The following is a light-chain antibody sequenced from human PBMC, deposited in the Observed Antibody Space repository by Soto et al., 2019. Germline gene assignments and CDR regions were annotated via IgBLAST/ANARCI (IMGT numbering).Light chain of an antibody. CDR3: QQYDNWPLT. V-gene: IGKV3-15*01. CDR2: DTS. J-gene: IGKJ4*01. CDR1: VSLSGN. Sequence: EIVMTQSPATLSVSPGERATLSCRASVSLSGNLAWYQQKPGQAPRLLIYDTSTGATGIPARFSGSGSGTEFTLTISSLQSEDFAVYFCQQYDNWPLTFGGGTKVEIK.